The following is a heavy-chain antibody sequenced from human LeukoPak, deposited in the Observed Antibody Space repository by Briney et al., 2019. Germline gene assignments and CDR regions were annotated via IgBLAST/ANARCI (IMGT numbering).Heavy chain of an antibody. V-gene: IGHV3-30*02. CDR1: GFTFSSYG. CDR2: IRYDGSNK. D-gene: IGHD5-12*01. Sequence: GGSLRLSCAASGFTFSSYGMHWVRQAPGKGLEWVAFIRYDGSNKYYADSVKGRFTISRDNSKNTLYLQMNSMRAEDTAVYYCARGPSGYHNTGGQGTLVTVSS. J-gene: IGHJ4*02. CDR3: ARGPSGYHNT.